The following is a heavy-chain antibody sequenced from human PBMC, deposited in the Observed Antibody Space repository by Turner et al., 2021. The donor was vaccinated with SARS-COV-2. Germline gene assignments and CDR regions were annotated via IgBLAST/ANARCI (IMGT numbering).Heavy chain of an antibody. CDR2: IYTSGST. V-gene: IGHV4-61*02. J-gene: IGHJ6*03. Sequence: QVQLQESGPGLVKPSQTLSLTCTVSGGSLSSGSYYWSWIRQPAGKGLEWIGRIYTSGSTNYNPSLKSRVTISVDTSKNQFSLKLSSVTAADTAVYYCARDQGFLLEWEISYYYYMDVWGKGTTVTVSS. D-gene: IGHD3-3*01. CDR3: ARDQGFLLEWEISYYYYMDV. CDR1: GGSLSSGSYY.